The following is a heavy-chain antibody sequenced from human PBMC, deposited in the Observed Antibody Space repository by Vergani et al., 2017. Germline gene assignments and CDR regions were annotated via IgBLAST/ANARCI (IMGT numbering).Heavy chain of an antibody. Sequence: QVQLQESGPGLVKPSETLSLTCTVSNDSVSNTFYYWGWIRQTPGKGLEWIGSIYYSGSTYYNPSLESRVTMSVDTSKSQFSLKLSSVTAADTAVYYCAGDLTMIREVTKDYYYGMDVWGQGTTVTVSS. J-gene: IGHJ6*02. V-gene: IGHV4-39*01. CDR2: IYYSGST. D-gene: IGHD3-10*01. CDR3: AGDLTMIREVTKDYYYGMDV. CDR1: NDSVSNTFYY.